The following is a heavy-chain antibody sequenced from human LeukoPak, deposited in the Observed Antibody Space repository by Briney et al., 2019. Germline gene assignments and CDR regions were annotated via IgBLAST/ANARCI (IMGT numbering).Heavy chain of an antibody. CDR2: IYTSGST. CDR3: ARSYDFWSGDSQFDY. D-gene: IGHD3-3*01. J-gene: IGHJ4*02. Sequence: PSETLSLTCTVSGDSISSYYWSWIRQPAGKGLEWIGRIYTSGSTNYNPSLKSRVTISVDTSKNQFSLKLSSVTAADTATYYCARSYDFWSGDSQFDYWGQGTLVTVPS. V-gene: IGHV4-4*07. CDR1: GDSISSYY.